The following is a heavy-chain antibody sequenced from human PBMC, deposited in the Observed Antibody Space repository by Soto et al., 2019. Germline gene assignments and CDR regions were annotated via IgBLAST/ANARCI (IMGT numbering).Heavy chain of an antibody. CDR1: GFTVSTYA. V-gene: IGHV3-23*01. Sequence: GGSLRLSCAASGFTVSTYARSWVRQAPGKGLEWVSVVSDSGGGAYYADSVKGRFTISRDNSKNTLYLQMNSLKAEDTAIYYCAEDARAYYDFWSWGHGTLVTVSS. CDR2: VSDSGGGA. CDR3: AEDARAYYDFWS. D-gene: IGHD3-3*01. J-gene: IGHJ4*01.